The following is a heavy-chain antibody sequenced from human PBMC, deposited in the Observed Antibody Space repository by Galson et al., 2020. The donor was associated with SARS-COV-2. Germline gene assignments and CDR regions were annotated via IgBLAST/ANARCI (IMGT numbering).Heavy chain of an antibody. J-gene: IGHJ4*02. CDR1: GFNFIDYA. Sequence: QAGGSLRLSCAASGFNFIDYAMSWVRPAPGKGLEWVSGISISGGTPFYADSVKGRFTVSRDNSKNTLYLQMNSLRAEDTAVYYCANPPWGDYCSPTSCEMIRGGDIWGQGTLVSVSS. V-gene: IGHV3-23*01. CDR3: ANPPWGDYCSPTSCEMIRGGDI. D-gene: IGHD2-2*01. CDR2: ISISGGTP.